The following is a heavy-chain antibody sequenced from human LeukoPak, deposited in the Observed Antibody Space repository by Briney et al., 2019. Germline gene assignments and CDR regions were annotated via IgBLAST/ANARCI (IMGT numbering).Heavy chain of an antibody. V-gene: IGHV3-66*01. CDR2: IYSGGST. CDR3: ARDLGITMDY. J-gene: IGHJ4*02. D-gene: IGHD3-10*01. Sequence: PGGSLRLSCSASGFTFSSYSMNWVRQAPGKGLEWVSVIYSGGSTYYADSVKGRFTISRDNSKNTLYLQMNSLRAEDTAVYYCARDLGITMDYWGQGTLVTVSS. CDR1: GFTFSSYS.